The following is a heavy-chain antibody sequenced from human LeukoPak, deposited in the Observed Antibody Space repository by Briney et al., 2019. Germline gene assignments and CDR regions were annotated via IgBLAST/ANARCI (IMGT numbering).Heavy chain of an antibody. Sequence: SETLSLTCAVSSSSFSTSYRWGWIRQPPGKGLEWMGTFYHPGNTYYNPSHKSRVTISVDPSKNQCSLNLTSVTAADTAVYYCANVNTVTTAYFDYWGQGTLVTVSS. CDR1: SSSFSTSYR. D-gene: IGHD4-11*01. CDR2: FYHPGNT. V-gene: IGHV4-38-2*01. J-gene: IGHJ4*02. CDR3: ANVNTVTTAYFDY.